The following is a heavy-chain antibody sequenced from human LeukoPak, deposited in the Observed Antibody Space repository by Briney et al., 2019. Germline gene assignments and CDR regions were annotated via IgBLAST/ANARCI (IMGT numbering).Heavy chain of an antibody. CDR2: IIPIFGTA. J-gene: IGHJ4*02. V-gene: IGHV1-69*05. CDR1: GGTFSSYA. Sequence: GASVKVSCKASGGTFSSYAISWVRQAPGQGLEWMGGIIPIFGTANYAQKFQGRVTITTDESTSTAYMELSSLRSEDTAVYYCASHIYCGGDCYPLXDXXGQGXXVTV. D-gene: IGHD2-21*02. CDR3: ASHIYCGGDCYPLXDX.